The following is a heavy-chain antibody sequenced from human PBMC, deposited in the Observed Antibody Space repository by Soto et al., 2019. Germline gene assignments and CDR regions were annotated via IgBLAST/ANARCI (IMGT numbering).Heavy chain of an antibody. CDR1: GGSISSSSYY. Sequence: PSETLSVTCTVSGGSISSSSYYWGWIRQPPGKGLEWIGSIYYSGSTYYNPSLKSRVTISVDTSKNQFSLKLSSVTAADTAVYYCARRGNYDFWSGYYGPGMDVWGQGTTVTVSS. D-gene: IGHD3-3*01. J-gene: IGHJ6*02. V-gene: IGHV4-39*01. CDR3: ARRGNYDFWSGYYGPGMDV. CDR2: IYYSGST.